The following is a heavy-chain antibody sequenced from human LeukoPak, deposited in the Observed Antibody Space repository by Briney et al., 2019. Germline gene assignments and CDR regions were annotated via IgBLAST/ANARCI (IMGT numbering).Heavy chain of an antibody. J-gene: IGHJ4*02. Sequence: GGSLRLSCAASGFTFSSFAMSWVRQPPGKGLEWVSAISGGGGNKYHADSVKGRFTISRDNSRNTLYLQMNSLRVEDTAVYYCAKGQDYWGQGTLVTVSS. CDR3: AKGQDY. CDR1: GFTFSSFA. CDR2: ISGGGGNK. V-gene: IGHV3-23*01.